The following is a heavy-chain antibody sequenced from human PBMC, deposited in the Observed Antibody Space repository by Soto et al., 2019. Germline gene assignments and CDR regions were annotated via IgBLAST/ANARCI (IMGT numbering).Heavy chain of an antibody. J-gene: IGHJ4*02. CDR1: GFTFTSSA. CDR2: IAVGSGYT. V-gene: IGHV1-58*01. D-gene: IGHD2-8*01. CDR3: AADATAWQQMVPSDY. Sequence: ASVKVSCKASGFTFTSSAFQWVRQARGQRLEWIGWIAVGSGYTNYAQRFQDRVTLTRDMSTATTYMELSRLTSEDTAIYYCAADATAWQQMVPSDYWAREPWSPSPQ.